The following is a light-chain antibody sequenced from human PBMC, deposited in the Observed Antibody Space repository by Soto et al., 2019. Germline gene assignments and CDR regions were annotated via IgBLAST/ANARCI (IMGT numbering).Light chain of an antibody. Sequence: DIQMTQSPSTLSASVGDRVTITCRASQSISSLLAWYQQKPGRAPTLLIYKASSLESGVPSRFSGSGSGTEFTLTISSLQAHDFATYYCQQYNSYPLTFGQGTRLEIK. CDR1: QSISSL. V-gene: IGKV1-5*03. CDR3: QQYNSYPLT. J-gene: IGKJ5*01. CDR2: KAS.